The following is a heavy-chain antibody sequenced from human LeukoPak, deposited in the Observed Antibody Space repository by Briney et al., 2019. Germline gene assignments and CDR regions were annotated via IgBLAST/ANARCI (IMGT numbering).Heavy chain of an antibody. CDR1: RFPFSNYW. J-gene: IGHJ4*02. Sequence: GGSLRLSCAASRFPFSNYWMSWVRQAPGKGLEWVGRIKSKTDGGTTDYAAPVKGRFTISRDDSKNTLYLQMNSLKTEDTAVYYCTTEREVLRTLDYWGQGTLVTVSS. CDR2: IKSKTDGGTT. D-gene: IGHD3-3*01. V-gene: IGHV3-15*01. CDR3: TTEREVLRTLDY.